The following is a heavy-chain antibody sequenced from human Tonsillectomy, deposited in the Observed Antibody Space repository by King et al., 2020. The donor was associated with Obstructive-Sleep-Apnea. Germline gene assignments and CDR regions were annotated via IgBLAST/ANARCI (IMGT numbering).Heavy chain of an antibody. J-gene: IGHJ4*02. CDR3: AKEPAVSGWGFDY. D-gene: IGHD6-19*01. CDR2: ISSGGRT. Sequence: DVQLVESGGGLVQPGGSLRLSCAASGFTFSNYAMGWVRQAPGKGLEWVSAISSGGRTFYADSVKGRFTISRDDSQSMLFLQMNSLTAEDTALFFCAKEPAVSGWGFDYRGQGALVTVSS. CDR1: GFTFSNYA. V-gene: IGHV3-23*04.